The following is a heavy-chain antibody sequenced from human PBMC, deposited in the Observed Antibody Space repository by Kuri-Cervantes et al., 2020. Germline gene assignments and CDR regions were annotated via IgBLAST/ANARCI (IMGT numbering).Heavy chain of an antibody. V-gene: IGHV4-31*03. D-gene: IGHD2-2*01. CDR3: ARAAEYQLLFDY. J-gene: IGHJ4*02. CDR2: IYYSGST. Sequence: LRLSCTVSGGSISSGGYYWSWIRQHPGKGLEWIGYIYYSGSTYYNPSLKSRVTISVDTSKNQFSLKLSSVTAADTAVYYCARAAEYQLLFDYWGQGNLFTVSS. CDR1: GGSISSGGYY.